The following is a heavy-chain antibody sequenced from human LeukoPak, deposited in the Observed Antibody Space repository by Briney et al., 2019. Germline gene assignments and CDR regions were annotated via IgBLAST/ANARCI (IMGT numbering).Heavy chain of an antibody. CDR3: ATVASREVGATFDY. CDR2: VDPEDGET. CDR1: GYTFTDYH. Sequence: ASVKISCKVSGYTFTDYHMHWVQQAPGKGLEWMGLVDPEDGETIYAEKFQGRVTITADTSTDTAYMELSSLRSEDTAVYYCATVASREVGATFDYWGQGTLVTVSS. D-gene: IGHD1-26*01. J-gene: IGHJ4*01. V-gene: IGHV1-69-2*01.